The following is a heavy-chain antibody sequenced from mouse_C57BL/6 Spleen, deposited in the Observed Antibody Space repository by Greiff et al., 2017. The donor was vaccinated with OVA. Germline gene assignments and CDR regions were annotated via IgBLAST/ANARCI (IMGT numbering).Heavy chain of an antibody. V-gene: IGHV1-82*01. Sequence: VMLVESGPELVKPGASVKISCKASGYAFSSSWMNWVKQRPGKGLEWIGRIYPGDGDTNYNGKFKGKATLTADKSSSTAYMQLSSLTSEDSAVYFCARSGSSPYWYFDVWGTGTTVTVSS. D-gene: IGHD1-1*01. CDR1: GYAFSSSW. CDR3: ARSGSSPYWYFDV. J-gene: IGHJ1*03. CDR2: IYPGDGDT.